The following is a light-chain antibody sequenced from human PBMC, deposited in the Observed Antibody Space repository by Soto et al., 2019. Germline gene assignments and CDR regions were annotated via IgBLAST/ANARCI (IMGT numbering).Light chain of an antibody. CDR3: QQSYSPPYT. J-gene: IGKJ2*01. V-gene: IGKV1-39*01. CDR1: QSIRRN. CDR2: AAC. Sequence: DIQMTQSPSSLSASVGDRVTITCRASQSIRRNINWYQQKNGQPPKVLMCAACTLESAVPSRFSGSGSGTDFTLTISSLQPEDFATYYCQQSYSPPYTFGQGTKLDIK.